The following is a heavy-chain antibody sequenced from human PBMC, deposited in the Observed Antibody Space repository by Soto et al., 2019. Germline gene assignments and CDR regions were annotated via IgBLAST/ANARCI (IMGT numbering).Heavy chain of an antibody. CDR1: GGSFSGYY. CDR2: INHSGST. Sequence: SETLALTCAVYGGSFSGYYWSWIRQPPGKGLEWIGEINHSGSTNYNPSLKRRVTISVDTSKTQFSLKLSSVIAADTAVYYCARGVICSGYYTQCNWFSPSGQGTLVTVSS. D-gene: IGHD3-3*01. CDR3: ARGVICSGYYTQCNWFSP. J-gene: IGHJ5*02. V-gene: IGHV4-34*01.